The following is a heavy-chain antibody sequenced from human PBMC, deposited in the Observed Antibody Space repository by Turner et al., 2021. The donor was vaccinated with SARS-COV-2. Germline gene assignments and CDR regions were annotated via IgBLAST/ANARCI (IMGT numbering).Heavy chain of an antibody. CDR1: GSPLSSYS. V-gene: IGHV3-21*01. CDR2: ISSSSSYI. J-gene: IGHJ6*02. CDR3: ASVAAADPKYYHYYGMDV. D-gene: IGHD6-13*01. Sequence: EVQLLESGGGLVKTGGSRRRSCARPGSPLSSYSMNWVRQAPGKGLEWVSSISSSSSYIYYADSVKGRFTISRDNAKNSLYLQMNSLRAEDTAVYYCASVAAADPKYYHYYGMDVWGQGTTVTVSS.